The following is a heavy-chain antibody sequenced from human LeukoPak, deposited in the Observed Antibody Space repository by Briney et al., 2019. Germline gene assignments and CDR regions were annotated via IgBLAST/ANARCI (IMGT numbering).Heavy chain of an antibody. J-gene: IGHJ3*02. Sequence: SETLSLTCTVSGGSISSYYWSWIRQPAGKGLEWIGYIYYSGSTNYNPSLKSRVTISVDTPKNQFSLKLSSVTAADTAVYYCARAIVGHDAFDIWGQGTMVTVSS. V-gene: IGHV4-59*08. CDR1: GGSISSYY. D-gene: IGHD1-26*01. CDR3: ARAIVGHDAFDI. CDR2: IYYSGST.